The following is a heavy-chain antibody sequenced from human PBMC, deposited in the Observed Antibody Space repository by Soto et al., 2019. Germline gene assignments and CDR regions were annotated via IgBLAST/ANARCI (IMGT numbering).Heavy chain of an antibody. V-gene: IGHV3-74*01. CDR2: INSDGSST. D-gene: IGHD6-19*01. CDR1: GFTFSRDW. CDR3: ARDGYSSGSVDY. Sequence: PGWSLRLSCAASGFTFSRDWMHWVRQAPGKGLVWVSRINSDGSSTSYADSVKGRFTISRDNAKNTLYLQMNSLRDEDTAVYYCARDGYSSGSVDYWGQGTLVTVSS. J-gene: IGHJ4*02.